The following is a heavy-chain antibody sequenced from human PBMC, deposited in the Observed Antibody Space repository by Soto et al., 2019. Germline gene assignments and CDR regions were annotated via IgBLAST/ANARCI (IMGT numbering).Heavy chain of an antibody. J-gene: IGHJ6*02. CDR2: FGGDENYT. D-gene: IGHD3-3*01. Sequence: LRLSCGASGFSVKRYWMHWVRQAPGKGLVWLSRFGGDENYTDYADSVRGRFTISRDIAKNTIYLQMNSLRAEDTAVYYCGKGKELGVVRYGLDAWGQGTTVTVSS. CDR3: GKGKELGVVRYGLDA. CDR1: GFSVKRYW. V-gene: IGHV3-74*01.